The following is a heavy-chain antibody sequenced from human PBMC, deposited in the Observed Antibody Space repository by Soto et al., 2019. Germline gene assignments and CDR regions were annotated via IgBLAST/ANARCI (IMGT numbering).Heavy chain of an antibody. V-gene: IGHV3-30*18. J-gene: IGHJ3*01. CDR1: GFSFRRYG. D-gene: IGHD5-12*01. CDR3: AKDRSYDYDAFDF. CDR2: ISYDGTEK. Sequence: QVQLVESGGGVVQPGRSLRLSCAASGFSFRRYGMHWVRQAPGKGLEWVAHISYDGTEKYNADSVKGRFTISRDNSKNTLYREMSSLRPEDTAVYFCAKDRSYDYDAFDFWGQGTLVTISS.